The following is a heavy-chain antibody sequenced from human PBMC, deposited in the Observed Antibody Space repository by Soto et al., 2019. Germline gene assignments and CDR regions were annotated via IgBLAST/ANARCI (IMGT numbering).Heavy chain of an antibody. CDR1: GYTFTSYG. V-gene: IGHV1-18*04. CDR2: ISAYNGNT. J-gene: IGHJ5*02. D-gene: IGHD3-16*01. CDR3: ARDPLAGLMNWFAP. Sequence: ASVKVSCKASGYTFTSYGISWVRQAPGQGLEWMGWISAYNGNTNYAQKLQGRVTMTTDTSTSTAYMELRSLRSDDTAVYYCARDPLAGLMNWFAPWGQGTMVSLSS.